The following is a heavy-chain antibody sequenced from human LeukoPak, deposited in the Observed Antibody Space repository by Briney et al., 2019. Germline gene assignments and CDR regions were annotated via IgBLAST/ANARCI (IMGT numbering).Heavy chain of an antibody. Sequence: GTPVKVSCKASGYTFTRYYMHWVRQAPGQGLDWMGIINPSGGSTSYAQKFQGRVTMTRDTSTSTVYMELSSLRSEDTAVYYCARSRTSSSWYSVIQHWGQGTLVTVSS. CDR3: ARSRTSSSWYSVIQH. D-gene: IGHD6-13*01. CDR1: GYTFTRYY. J-gene: IGHJ1*01. CDR2: INPSGGST. V-gene: IGHV1-46*01.